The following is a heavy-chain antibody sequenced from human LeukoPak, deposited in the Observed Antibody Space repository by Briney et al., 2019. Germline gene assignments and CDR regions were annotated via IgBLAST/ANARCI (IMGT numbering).Heavy chain of an antibody. D-gene: IGHD2-2*01. V-gene: IGHV3-21*01. Sequence: PGGSLRLSCAASGFIFSSYSMNWVRQAAGKGLEGVSSISSSSSYIYYAESVKGRFTLSRDNAKNSLYLQMNSLRAEDTAVYYCARETYCTSTTCPIRDSFDYWGQGTLVTVSS. CDR2: ISSSSSYI. CDR1: GFIFSSYS. J-gene: IGHJ4*02. CDR3: ARETYCTSTTCPIRDSFDY.